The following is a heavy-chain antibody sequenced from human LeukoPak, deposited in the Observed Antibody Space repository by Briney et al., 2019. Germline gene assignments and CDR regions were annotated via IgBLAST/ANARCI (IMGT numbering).Heavy chain of an antibody. CDR1: GYTFTSYY. Sequence: GASVKVSCKASGYTFTSYYMHWVRQAPGQGLEWMGWINPNSGGTNYAQKFQGRVTMTRDTSISTAYMELSRLRSDDTAVYYCARLSASITMVAEWGQGTLVTVSS. CDR3: ARLSASITMVAE. V-gene: IGHV1-2*02. J-gene: IGHJ4*02. D-gene: IGHD3-10*01. CDR2: INPNSGGT.